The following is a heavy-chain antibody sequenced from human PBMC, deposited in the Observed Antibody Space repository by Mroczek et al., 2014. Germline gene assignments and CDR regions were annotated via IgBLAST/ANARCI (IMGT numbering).Heavy chain of an antibody. CDR1: GFTFSSYG. CDR3: AREGVGATKRYWYFDL. Sequence: QVQLQESGGGVVQPGRSLRLSCAASGFTFSSYGMHWVRQAPGKGLEWVAVIWYDGSNKYYADSVKGRFTISRDNSKNTLYLQMNSLRAEDTAVYYCAREGVGATKRYWYFDLWGRGTLVTVSS. CDR2: IWYDGSNK. V-gene: IGHV3-33*08. J-gene: IGHJ2*01. D-gene: IGHD1-26*01.